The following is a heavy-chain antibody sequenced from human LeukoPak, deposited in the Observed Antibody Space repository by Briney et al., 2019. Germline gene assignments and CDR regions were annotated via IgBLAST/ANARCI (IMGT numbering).Heavy chain of an antibody. D-gene: IGHD2-15*01. CDR2: INHSGGT. J-gene: IGHJ4*02. V-gene: IGHV4-34*01. CDR1: SVSLSGYY. CDR3: ARGRVAATSVTSY. Sequence: SETLSLTYAVYSVSLSGYYWSWIRQPPGKGLEWIGEINHSGGTNYNPSLKSRVTISVDTSMNYFFLRLSSVTAADTAVYYCARGRVAATSVTSYWGQGTLVTVSS.